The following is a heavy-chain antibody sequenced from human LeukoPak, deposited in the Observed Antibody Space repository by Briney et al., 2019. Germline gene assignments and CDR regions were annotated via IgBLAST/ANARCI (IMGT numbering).Heavy chain of an antibody. CDR2: ISSSSSYI. Sequence: PGGSLRLSCAASGFTFSSYSMSWVRQAPGKVLEWVSSISSSSSYIYYADSVKGRFTISRDNAKNSLYLQMNSLRAEDTAVYYCARRYSSSPNWFDPWGQGTLVTVSS. CDR3: ARRYSSSPNWFDP. D-gene: IGHD6-6*01. J-gene: IGHJ5*02. CDR1: GFTFSSYS. V-gene: IGHV3-21*01.